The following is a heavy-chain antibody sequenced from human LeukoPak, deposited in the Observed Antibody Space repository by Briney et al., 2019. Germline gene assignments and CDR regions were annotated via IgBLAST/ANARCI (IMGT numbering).Heavy chain of an antibody. CDR1: GGTFSSYA. CDR3: ALELRGAFDI. V-gene: IGHV1-69*05. Sequence: GASVKVSCKASGGTFSSYAISWVRQAPGQGLEWMGGIIPIFGTANYAQKFQGRVTITTDESTSTAYMELSSPRSEDTAVYYCALELRGAFDIWGQGTMVTVSS. D-gene: IGHD1-7*01. CDR2: IIPIFGTA. J-gene: IGHJ3*02.